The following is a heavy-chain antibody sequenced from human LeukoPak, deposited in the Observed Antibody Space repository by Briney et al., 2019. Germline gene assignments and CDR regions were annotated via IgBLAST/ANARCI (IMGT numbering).Heavy chain of an antibody. J-gene: IGHJ4*02. CDR3: ARKVVGATTDY. Sequence: GGSLRLSCAASGFPLSTYSMNWVRQAPGKGLEWVSTISPGSYSIYYADSVKGRFTISRDNAKNSLYLQMNSLRVEGTAMYYCARKVVGATTDYWGQGTLVTVSS. CDR2: ISPGSYSI. D-gene: IGHD1-26*01. CDR1: GFPLSTYS. V-gene: IGHV3-21*01.